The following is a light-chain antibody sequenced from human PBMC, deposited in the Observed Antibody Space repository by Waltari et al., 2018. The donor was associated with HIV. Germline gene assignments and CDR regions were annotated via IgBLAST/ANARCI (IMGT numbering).Light chain of an antibody. J-gene: IGKJ2*01. CDR1: QSVSSSY. Sequence: EIVLTQSPGTLSLSPGERATLSCRASQSVSSSYLAWYQQTPGQAPRLLIYGASGRATGIPDRFSGSGSGTDFTLTISRLQPEDFAVYYCQQYGSPLYTFGQGTKLEIK. CDR3: QQYGSPLYT. V-gene: IGKV3-20*01. CDR2: GAS.